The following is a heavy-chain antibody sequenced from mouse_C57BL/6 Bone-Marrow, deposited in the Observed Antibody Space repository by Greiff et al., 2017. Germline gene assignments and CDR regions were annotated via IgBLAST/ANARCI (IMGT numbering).Heavy chain of an antibody. J-gene: IGHJ1*03. CDR3: AREGATVVGDWYFDV. CDR2: INYDGSST. D-gene: IGHD1-1*01. CDR1: GFTFSDYY. V-gene: IGHV5-16*01. Sequence: DVKLVESEGGLVQPGSSMKLSCTASGFTFSDYYMAWVRQVPEKGLEWVANINYDGSSTYYLDSLKSRFIISRDNAKNILYLQMSSLKSEDTATYYCAREGATVVGDWYFDVWGTGTTVTVSS.